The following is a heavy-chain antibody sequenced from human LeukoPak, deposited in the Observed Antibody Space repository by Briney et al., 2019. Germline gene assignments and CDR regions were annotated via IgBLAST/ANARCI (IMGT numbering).Heavy chain of an antibody. J-gene: IGHJ3*02. CDR1: GFTVSSNY. V-gene: IGHV3-66*01. D-gene: IGHD6-13*01. CDR3: ARTRIAHDAFDI. CDR2: IYSGGST. Sequence: GGSLRLSCAASGFTVSSNYMSWVRQAPGKGLEWVSVIYSGGSTYYADSVKSRFTISRDNSKNTLYLQMNFLRAEDTAVYYCARTRIAHDAFDIWGQGTMVTVSS.